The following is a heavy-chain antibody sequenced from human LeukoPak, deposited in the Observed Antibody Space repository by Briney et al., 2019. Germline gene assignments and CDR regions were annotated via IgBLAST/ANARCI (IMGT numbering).Heavy chain of an antibody. Sequence: GGSLRLSCAASGFTFNNYKMKWVRQAPRKGQEWVSSITSTSNDKYYADSVKGRFTVSRDNAKNSLYLQMNSLRAEDTAVYYCARDYCIDGCPPGYWGQGTRVTVSP. CDR1: GFTFNNYK. CDR2: ITSTSNDK. J-gene: IGHJ4*02. CDR3: ARDYCIDGCPPGY. V-gene: IGHV3-21*01. D-gene: IGHD2-15*01.